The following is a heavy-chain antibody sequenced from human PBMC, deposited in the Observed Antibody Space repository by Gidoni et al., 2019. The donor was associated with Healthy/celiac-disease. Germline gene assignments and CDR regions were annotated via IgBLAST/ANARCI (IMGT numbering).Heavy chain of an antibody. CDR1: GFTFSSQA. Sequence: EVQLLESGGGLVQPGGSLRLSCAASGFTFSSQAMSWVRQAPGKGLEWVAAISGSCGSTYYADSVKGRFTISRDNSKHTLYLQMNSLRAEDTAVYYCAKGAGYYVSGSYYPYNPWGQGTLVTVSS. CDR3: AKGAGYYVSGSYYPYNP. J-gene: IGHJ5*02. CDR2: ISGSCGST. D-gene: IGHD3-10*01. V-gene: IGHV3-23*01.